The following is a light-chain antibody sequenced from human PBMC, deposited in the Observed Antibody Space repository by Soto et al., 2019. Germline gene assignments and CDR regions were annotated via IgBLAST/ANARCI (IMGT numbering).Light chain of an antibody. CDR3: QQYTNYPRT. CDR1: QSIRTW. J-gene: IGKJ1*01. V-gene: IGKV1-5*01. CDR2: DAS. Sequence: DLQMTQSPSTLSASIGDRVTITCRASQSIRTWLAWYQHKPGKAPKFLIYDASTLESGVPSRFSGSGSGTEFTLTISSLQPDDFAPYYCQQYTNYPRTFCQGGKVDI.